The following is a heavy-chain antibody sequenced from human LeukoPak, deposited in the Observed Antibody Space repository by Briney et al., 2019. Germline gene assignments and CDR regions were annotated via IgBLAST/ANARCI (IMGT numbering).Heavy chain of an antibody. CDR1: GYTFTGYY. V-gene: IGHV1-2*02. CDR2: INPNSGGT. CDR3: AREPCSGGSCYSGS. Sequence: ASMKVSCKASGYTFTGYYMHWVRQAPGRGLEWMGWINPNSGGTNYAQKFQGRVTMTRDTSISTAYMELSRLRSDDTAVYYCAREPCSGGSCYSGSWGQGTLVTVSS. J-gene: IGHJ4*02. D-gene: IGHD2-15*01.